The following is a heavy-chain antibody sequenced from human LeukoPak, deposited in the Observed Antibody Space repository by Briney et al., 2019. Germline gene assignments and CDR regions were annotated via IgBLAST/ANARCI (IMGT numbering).Heavy chain of an antibody. CDR1: LYTFTGSY. Sequence: ASVKVSCKASLYTFTGSYMHWVRQAPGQGLECMGWINPNSGGTNYAQKLQGRVTMTRDTSISTASMELGRLRSDDTAVYYCARAIGFHAFYIWGQGTMVTVSS. V-gene: IGHV1-2*02. CDR3: ARAIGFHAFYI. D-gene: IGHD2-21*01. CDR2: INPNSGGT. J-gene: IGHJ3*02.